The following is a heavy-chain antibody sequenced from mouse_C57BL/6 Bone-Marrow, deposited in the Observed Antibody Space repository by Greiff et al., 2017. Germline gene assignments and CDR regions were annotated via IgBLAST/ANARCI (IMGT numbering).Heavy chain of an antibody. V-gene: IGHV5-15*01. J-gene: IGHJ1*03. CDR1: GFTFSDYG. CDR3: ARAGYDYDAGWYFDV. CDR2: ISNLAYSI. D-gene: IGHD2-4*01. Sequence: EVKLVESGGGLVQPGGSLKLSCAASGFTFSDYGMAWVRQAPRKGPEWVAFISNLAYSIYYADTVTGRFTISRENAKNTLYLEMSSLRSEDTAMYYCARAGYDYDAGWYFDVWGTGTTVTVSS.